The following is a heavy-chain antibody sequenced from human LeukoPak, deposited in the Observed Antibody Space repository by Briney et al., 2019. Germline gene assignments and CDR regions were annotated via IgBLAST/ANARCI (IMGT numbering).Heavy chain of an antibody. V-gene: IGHV4-39*01. Sequence: PSETLSLTCTVSGGSISSSSYYWVWMRQPPGKGLEWIGSIYYSGSTYYNPSLKSRVTISVDTSKNQFSPRLNSVTAADTAVYYCARHTSMVRGVLKYYFDYWGQGTLATVSS. J-gene: IGHJ4*02. D-gene: IGHD3-10*01. CDR2: IYYSGST. CDR1: GGSISSSSYY. CDR3: ARHTSMVRGVLKYYFDY.